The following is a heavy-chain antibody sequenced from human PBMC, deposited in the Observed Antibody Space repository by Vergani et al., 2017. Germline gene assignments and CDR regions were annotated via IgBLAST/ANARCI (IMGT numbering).Heavy chain of an antibody. Sequence: QVQLQQWGAGLLKPSETLSLTCAVYGGSFSGYYWSWIRQPPGKGLEWIGEINHSGSTNYNPSLKSRVTISVDKSKNQFSLKLSSVTAADTAVYYCARDGVGATTFDIWGQGTMVTVSS. J-gene: IGHJ3*02. CDR1: GGSFSGYY. D-gene: IGHD1-26*01. CDR3: ARDGVGATTFDI. V-gene: IGHV4-34*01. CDR2: INHSGST.